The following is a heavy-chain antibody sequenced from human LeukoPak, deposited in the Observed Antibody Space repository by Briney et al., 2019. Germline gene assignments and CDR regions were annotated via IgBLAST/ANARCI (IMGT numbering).Heavy chain of an antibody. Sequence: GGSLRLSCAASGFTFSSYWMSWVRQAPGKGLEWVSGISWNSDSIGYADSVKGRFTISRDNAKNSLYLQMNSLRAEDTALCYCAKDGYYDSSGSFDYWGQGTLVTVSS. CDR2: ISWNSDSI. J-gene: IGHJ4*02. V-gene: IGHV3-9*01. CDR1: GFTFSSYW. D-gene: IGHD3-22*01. CDR3: AKDGYYDSSGSFDY.